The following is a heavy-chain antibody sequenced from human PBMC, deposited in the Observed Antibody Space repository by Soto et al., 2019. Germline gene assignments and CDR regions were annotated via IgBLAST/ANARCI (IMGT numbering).Heavy chain of an antibody. V-gene: IGHV3-72*01. J-gene: IGHJ4*02. CDR1: GFTFSNAW. CDR2: IRKKVNSYTT. D-gene: IGHD2-21*02. CDR3: VRAGGDYSFDF. Sequence: EVQLVESGGGLVKPGGSLRLSCAASGFTFSNAWMSWVRQAPGKGLEWVGRIRKKVNSYTTEYAASVKGRFTISRDDSKNSLYLQMNSLETGDTAVYYCVRAGGDYSFDFWGQGTLVSVSS.